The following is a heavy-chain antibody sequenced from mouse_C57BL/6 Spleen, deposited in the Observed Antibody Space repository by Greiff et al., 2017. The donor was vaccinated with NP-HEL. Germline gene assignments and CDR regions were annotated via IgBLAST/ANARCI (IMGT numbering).Heavy chain of an antibody. CDR2: ISSGSSTI. J-gene: IGHJ3*01. V-gene: IGHV5-17*01. CDR3: ARSYGTSWFAY. Sequence: EVKVVESGGGLVKPGGSLKLSCAASGFTFSDYGMHWVRQAPEKGLEWVAYISSGSSTIYYADTVKGRFTISRDNAKNTLFLQMTSLRSEDTAMYYCARSYGTSWFAYWGQGTLVTVSA. CDR1: GFTFSDYG. D-gene: IGHD2-1*01.